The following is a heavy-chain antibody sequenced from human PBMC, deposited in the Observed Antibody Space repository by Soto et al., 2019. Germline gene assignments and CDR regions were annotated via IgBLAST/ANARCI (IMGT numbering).Heavy chain of an antibody. V-gene: IGHV4-34*01. D-gene: IGHD2-15*01. Sequence: SETLSLTCAVYGGSFSGYYWSWIRQPPGKGLEWIGEINHSGSTNYNPSLKSRVTISVDTSKNQFSLKLSSVTAADTAVYYCARGARAGCSGGSCYSYFQHWGQGTLVTVSS. CDR1: GGSFSGYY. CDR3: ARGARAGCSGGSCYSYFQH. CDR2: INHSGST. J-gene: IGHJ1*01.